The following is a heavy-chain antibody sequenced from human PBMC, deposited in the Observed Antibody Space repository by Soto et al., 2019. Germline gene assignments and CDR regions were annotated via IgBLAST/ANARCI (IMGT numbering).Heavy chain of an antibody. J-gene: IGHJ6*02. CDR1: GYTFTGYY. D-gene: IGHD2-8*01. CDR2: INPNSGGT. Sequence: ASVKVSCKSSGYTFTGYYMHWVRQAPGQGLEWMGWINPNSGGTNYAQKFQGWVTMTRDTSISTAYMELSRLRSDDTAVYYCARSGGYCTIGVCFLDYYYYGMYVWGQGTTVTVSS. CDR3: ARSGGYCTIGVCFLDYYYYGMYV. V-gene: IGHV1-2*04.